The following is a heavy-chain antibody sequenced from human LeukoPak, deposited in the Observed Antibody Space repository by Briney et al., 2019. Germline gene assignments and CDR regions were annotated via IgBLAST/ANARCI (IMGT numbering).Heavy chain of an antibody. CDR1: GGSISSGGYY. V-gene: IGHV4-31*03. D-gene: IGHD3-10*01. Sequence: SETLSLTCTVSGGSISSGGYYWSWIRQHPGKGLEWIGYIYYSGSTYYNPSLKSRVTISVDTSKNQFSLKLNSVTAADTAVYYCARAGGFGELLVAFWGQGTLVTVSS. CDR3: ARAGGFGELLVAF. CDR2: IYYSGST. J-gene: IGHJ4*02.